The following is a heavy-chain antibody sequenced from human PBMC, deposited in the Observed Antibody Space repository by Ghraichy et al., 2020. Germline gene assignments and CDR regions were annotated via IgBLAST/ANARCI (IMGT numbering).Heavy chain of an antibody. J-gene: IGHJ6*02. CDR3: ARVLVVPAAIFVRTIYYYGMDV. D-gene: IGHD2-2*02. V-gene: IGHV1-8*01. CDR2: MNPNSGNT. CDR1: GDTFTSYD. Sequence: ASVKVSCKTAGDTFTSYDMNWERQAPGQGQEWMGWMNPNSGNTSYAQKFQGRVTMTRNTSISTAYMELSSLRSEDTAVYYCARVLVVPAAIFVRTIYYYGMDVWGQ.